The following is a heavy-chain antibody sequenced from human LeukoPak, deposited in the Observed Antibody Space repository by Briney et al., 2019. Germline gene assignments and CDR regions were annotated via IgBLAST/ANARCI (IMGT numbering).Heavy chain of an antibody. V-gene: IGHV3-30*02. Sequence: PGGSLRLSCAASGFTFSSYAMSWVRQSPGRGLEWVAYIQYSGGIRKYADSVKGRFTISRDNSKNTLLLQMNTLKTEDTAVYYCAKKRPGDGDIFDYWGQGTLLTVSS. CDR3: AKKRPGDGDIFDY. CDR2: IQYSGGIR. D-gene: IGHD2-21*02. J-gene: IGHJ4*02. CDR1: GFTFSSYA.